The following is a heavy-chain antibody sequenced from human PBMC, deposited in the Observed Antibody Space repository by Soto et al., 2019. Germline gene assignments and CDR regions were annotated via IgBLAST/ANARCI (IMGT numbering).Heavy chain of an antibody. V-gene: IGHV1-69*13. CDR1: GGTFSSYA. Sequence: SVKVSCKASGGTFSSYAISWVRQAPGQGLEWMGGIIPIFGTANYAQKFQGRVTITADESTSTAYMELSSLRSEDTAVYYCARAYYDSSGYFEDYYYYGMDVWGQGTTVTASS. D-gene: IGHD3-22*01. CDR3: ARAYYDSSGYFEDYYYYGMDV. CDR2: IIPIFGTA. J-gene: IGHJ6*02.